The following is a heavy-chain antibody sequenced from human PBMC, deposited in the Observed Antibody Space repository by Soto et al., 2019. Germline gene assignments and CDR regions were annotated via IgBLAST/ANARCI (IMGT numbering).Heavy chain of an antibody. CDR3: ARDLREWEQWLANHYYYGMDV. CDR2: ISAYNGNT. CDR1: GYTFTSYG. V-gene: IGHV1-18*01. Sequence: QVQLVQSGAEVKKPGASVKVSCKASGYTFTSYGISWVRQAPGQGLEWMGWISAYNGNTNYAQKLQGRVTMTTDTSTXXAXMXXRSLRSDDTAVYYCARDLREWEQWLANHYYYGMDVWSQGTTVTVSS. J-gene: IGHJ6*02. D-gene: IGHD6-19*01.